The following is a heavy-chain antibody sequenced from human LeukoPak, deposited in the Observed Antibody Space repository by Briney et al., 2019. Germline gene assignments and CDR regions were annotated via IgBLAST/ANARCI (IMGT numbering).Heavy chain of an antibody. Sequence: GGSLRLSCAASGFTFSSYSMNWVRQAPGKGLEWVSSISSSTSYIYYADSVKGRFTISKDNAKNSLYLQMNSLRAEDTAVYYCARAGGSTVSHSDYWGQGTLVTVSS. CDR2: ISSSTSYI. D-gene: IGHD4-17*01. CDR1: GFTFSSYS. J-gene: IGHJ4*02. CDR3: ARAGGSTVSHSDY. V-gene: IGHV3-21*01.